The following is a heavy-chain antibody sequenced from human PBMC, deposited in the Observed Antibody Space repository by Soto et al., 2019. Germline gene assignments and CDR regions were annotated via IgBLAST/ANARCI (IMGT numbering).Heavy chain of an antibody. V-gene: IGHV3-30-3*01. Sequence: QVQLVESGGGVVQPGRSLRLSCAASGFTFSSYAMHWVRQAPGKGLEWVAVISYDGSNKYYADSVKGRFTISRDNSKNTLYLQMNSLRGEDTAVYYCGRLLGSSSSRPFDPWGQGTLVTVSS. CDR3: GRLLGSSSSRPFDP. J-gene: IGHJ5*02. CDR1: GFTFSSYA. D-gene: IGHD6-6*01. CDR2: ISYDGSNK.